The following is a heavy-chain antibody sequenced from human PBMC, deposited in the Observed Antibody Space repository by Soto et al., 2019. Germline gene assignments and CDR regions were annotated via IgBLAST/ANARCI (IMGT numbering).Heavy chain of an antibody. V-gene: IGHV1-3*01. CDR3: ARALSVFIPQYFDY. CDR2: INAGNGNT. CDR1: GYTFTSYA. D-gene: IGHD2-21*01. J-gene: IGHJ4*02. Sequence: GASVKVSCKASGYTFTSYAMQWVRQATGQRLEWMGWINAGNGNTKYSQKFQGRVTITRDTSASTAYMELSSLRSEDTAVYYCARALSVFIPQYFDYWGQGTLVTVSS.